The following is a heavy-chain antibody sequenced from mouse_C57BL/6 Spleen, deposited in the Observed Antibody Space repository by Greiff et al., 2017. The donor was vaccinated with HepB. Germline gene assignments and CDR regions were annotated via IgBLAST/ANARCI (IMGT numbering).Heavy chain of an antibody. J-gene: IGHJ1*03. V-gene: IGHV1-64*01. CDR3: ARWEYYSNYEGYWYFDV. CDR2: IHPNSGST. CDR1: GYTFTSYW. Sequence: QVQLKQPGAELVKPGASVKLSCKASGYTFTSYWMHWVKQRPGQGLEWIGMIHPNSGSTNYNEKFKSKATLTVDKSSSTAYMQLSSLTSEDSAVYYCARWEYYSNYEGYWYFDVWGTGTTVTVSS. D-gene: IGHD2-5*01.